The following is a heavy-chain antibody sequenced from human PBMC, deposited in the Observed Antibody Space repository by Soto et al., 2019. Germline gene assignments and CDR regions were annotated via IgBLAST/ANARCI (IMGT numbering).Heavy chain of an antibody. D-gene: IGHD5-12*01. Sequence: SLRLSCAASGFTFSSYEMNWVRQAPGKGLEWVSYISSSGSTIYYADSVKGRFTISRDNAKNSLYLQMNSLRAEDTAVYYCARARDGYNPDYWGQGTLVTVSS. CDR3: ARARDGYNPDY. CDR1: GFTFSSYE. CDR2: ISSSGSTI. J-gene: IGHJ4*02. V-gene: IGHV3-48*03.